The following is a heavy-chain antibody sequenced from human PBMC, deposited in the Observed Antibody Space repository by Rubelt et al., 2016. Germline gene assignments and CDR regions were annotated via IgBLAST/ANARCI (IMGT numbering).Heavy chain of an antibody. J-gene: IGHJ4*02. V-gene: IGHV1-46*01. CDR2: INPSGGST. CDR3: ARAASTVTTLLDLGY. Sequence: QVQLVQSGAEVKKPGASVKVSCKASGYTFTSYYMHWVRQAPGQGLEWMGIINPSGGSTSYAQKLQGRVTRTRETSTRTVYMGLSGLRSEDTAVYYCARAASTVTTLLDLGYWGQGTLVTVSS. CDR1: GYTFTSYY. D-gene: IGHD4-11*01.